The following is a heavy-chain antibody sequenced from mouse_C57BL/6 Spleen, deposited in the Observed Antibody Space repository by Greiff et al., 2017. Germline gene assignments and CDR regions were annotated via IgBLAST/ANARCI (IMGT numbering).Heavy chain of an antibody. J-gene: IGHJ3*01. Sequence: EVKLMESGGGLVKPGGSLKLSCAASGFTFSSYAMSWVRQTPEKRLEWVATISDGGSYTSYPDNVKGRFTISRDNAKNNLYLQMSHLKSEDTAMYYCARECDSNYPWFAYWGQGTLVTVSA. CDR3: ARECDSNYPWFAY. CDR2: ISDGGSYT. D-gene: IGHD2-5*01. CDR1: GFTFSSYA. V-gene: IGHV5-4*01.